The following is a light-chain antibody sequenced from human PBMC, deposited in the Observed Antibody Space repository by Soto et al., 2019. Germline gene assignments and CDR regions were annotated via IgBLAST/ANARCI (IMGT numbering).Light chain of an antibody. CDR1: QSVSSY. V-gene: IGKV3-11*01. CDR2: DAS. CDR3: QQRSNWIT. Sequence: IVLTQSPATLSLSPGERATLSCRASQSVSSYLAWYQQKPGQAPRLLIYDASNRATGIPARFSGSGSGTDFTLTISSLEPEDFAVYYCQQRSNWITFGQGTRLAIK. J-gene: IGKJ5*01.